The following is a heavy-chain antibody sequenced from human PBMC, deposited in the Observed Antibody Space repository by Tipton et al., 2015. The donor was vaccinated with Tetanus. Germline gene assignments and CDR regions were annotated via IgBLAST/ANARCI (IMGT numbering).Heavy chain of an antibody. CDR2: ISSSATTV. D-gene: IGHD2-2*01. CDR1: GFTFSSHN. CDR3: ARDNASRKTVVVIPAAYDY. J-gene: IGHJ4*02. Sequence: SLRLSCAGAGFTFSSHNMNWARQVPGKGLEWVAYISSSATTVDYAHSVKGRFTVSRDNDRNSLFLHMNSLRDDDTAIYYCARDNASRKTVVVIPAAYDYWGQGTLVTVSS. V-gene: IGHV3-48*02.